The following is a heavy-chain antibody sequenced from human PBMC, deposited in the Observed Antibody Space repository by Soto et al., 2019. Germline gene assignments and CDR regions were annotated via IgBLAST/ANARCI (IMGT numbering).Heavy chain of an antibody. CDR2: IYHSGTT. CDR3: TRHAIGVVVPAAIRN. CDR1: GDSIRSYY. V-gene: IGHV4-59*08. Sequence: PSETLSLTCTVSGDSIRSYYWSWIRQLPGKGLEWIGYIYHSGTTNYSPSLMSRVTISVDTSKSQFSLNLSSVTAADTAVYYCTRHAIGVVVPAAIRNWGQGSLVTVSS. J-gene: IGHJ4*02. D-gene: IGHD2-15*01.